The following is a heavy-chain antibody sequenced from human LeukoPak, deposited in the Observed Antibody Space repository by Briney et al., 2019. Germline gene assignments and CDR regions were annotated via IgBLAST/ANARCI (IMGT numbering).Heavy chain of an antibody. CDR1: GFTFDDYA. V-gene: IGHV3-9*01. Sequence: GGSLRLSCAASGFTFDDYAMHWVRQAPGKGLEWVSGISWNSGSIGYADSVKGRFTISRDNVKNSLYLQMNSLRAEDTALYYCAKPGHTAMVSPSWFDPWGQGTLVTVSS. CDR2: ISWNSGSI. D-gene: IGHD5-18*01. J-gene: IGHJ5*02. CDR3: AKPGHTAMVSPSWFDP.